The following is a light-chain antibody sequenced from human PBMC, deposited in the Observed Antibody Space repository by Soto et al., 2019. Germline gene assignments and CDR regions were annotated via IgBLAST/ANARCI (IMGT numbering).Light chain of an antibody. J-gene: IGKJ2*01. CDR1: QTISNF. V-gene: IGKV1-39*01. Sequence: DIQMTQSPSSLSASVGDRVTITCRASQTISNFLNWYQKKPGKAPTLLIYPASSLQRGVPANFSGSGSGADFTLTISHVRPEDLATYYCQQTYSAPHTFGQGTKVDIK. CDR2: PAS. CDR3: QQTYSAPHT.